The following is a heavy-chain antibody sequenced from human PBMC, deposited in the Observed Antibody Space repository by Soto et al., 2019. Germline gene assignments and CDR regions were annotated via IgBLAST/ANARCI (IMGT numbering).Heavy chain of an antibody. J-gene: IGHJ6*02. CDR2: FYYRGSS. CDR3: ARNRVSLVDKSDYYYVMDV. V-gene: IGHV4-59*01. CDR1: GGSITFYY. D-gene: IGHD2-8*02. Sequence: SETLSLTCTVSGGSITFYYWSWIRQAPGKGLEWIGYFYYRGSSSYNPSLKSRVTISLDTSKSQFSLKLTSVTAADTAVYYCARNRVSLVDKSDYYYVMDVLSQGTTFTVSS.